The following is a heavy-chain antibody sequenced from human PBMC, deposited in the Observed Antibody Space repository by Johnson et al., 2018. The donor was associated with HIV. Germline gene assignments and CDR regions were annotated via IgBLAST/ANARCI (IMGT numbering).Heavy chain of an antibody. CDR3: VKDIQVGVSDAFDI. CDR1: GFTFADYG. CDR2: ISCDGGSS. J-gene: IGHJ3*02. Sequence: VQLVESGGGVVRPGGSLRLSSAASGFTFADYGMSWVRLAPGKGLEWGPGISCDGGSSSYAHSVMGRVTISRDNSKNSLYLQMSSLRTEDTALYYCVKDIQVGVSDAFDIWGQGTTVTVSS. D-gene: IGHD3-3*01. V-gene: IGHV3-20*04.